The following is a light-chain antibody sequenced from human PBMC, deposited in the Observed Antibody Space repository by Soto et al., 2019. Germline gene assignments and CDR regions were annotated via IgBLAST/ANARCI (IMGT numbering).Light chain of an antibody. Sequence: QSVLTQPASVSGSPGQSITISCTGTSSDVGGYNYVFWYQQHPGKAPKLMIYEVSNRPSGVSNRFSGSKSGNTASLTISGLQAEAEADYYCSSYTSSSTRVFGTGTKVTVL. V-gene: IGLV2-14*01. CDR3: SSYTSSSTRV. CDR1: SSDVGGYNY. CDR2: EVS. J-gene: IGLJ1*01.